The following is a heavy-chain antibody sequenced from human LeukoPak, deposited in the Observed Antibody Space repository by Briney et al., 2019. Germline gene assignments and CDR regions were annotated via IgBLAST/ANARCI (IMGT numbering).Heavy chain of an antibody. D-gene: IGHD5-24*01. J-gene: IGHJ4*02. Sequence: GGSLRLSCAASGLTFSSYAMSWVRQAPGKGLEWVSSISGSGSITSYADSVKGRFTISRDNSKNTLYLQMNSLRAEDTAVYYCANRLDGYTHYWGQGTLVTVSS. CDR2: ISGSGSIT. CDR1: GLTFSSYA. CDR3: ANRLDGYTHY. V-gene: IGHV3-23*01.